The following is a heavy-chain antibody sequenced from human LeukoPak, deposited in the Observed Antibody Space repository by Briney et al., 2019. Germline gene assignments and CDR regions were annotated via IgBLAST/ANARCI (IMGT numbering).Heavy chain of an antibody. V-gene: IGHV3-23*01. D-gene: IGHD3-10*01. CDR3: AKGPMVRIDY. CDR1: GFTFYNSA. Sequence: GGSLRLSCAASGFTFYNSAMNWVRQAPGKGLEWVSGISGSGTSTYYADSVKGRFTISRDNSKNTLYLQMSSLRAEDTAVYYCAKGPMVRIDYWGQGTMVTVSS. CDR2: ISGSGTST. J-gene: IGHJ4*02.